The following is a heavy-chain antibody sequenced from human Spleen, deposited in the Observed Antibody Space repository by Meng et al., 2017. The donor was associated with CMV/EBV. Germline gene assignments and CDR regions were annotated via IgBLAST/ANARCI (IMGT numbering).Heavy chain of an antibody. CDR2: INPSDGST. J-gene: IGHJ4*02. CDR3: AYGGTGISYFDF. Sequence: KGSCKASGYTFTKYYIHWVRQAPGQGLEWMGIINPSDGSTTYAQKFQGRVTITSRSTVYMELIGLRSEDTAVYYCAYGGTGISYFDFWGQGTLVTVSS. D-gene: IGHD1-1*01. V-gene: IGHV1-46*01. CDR1: GYTFTKYY.